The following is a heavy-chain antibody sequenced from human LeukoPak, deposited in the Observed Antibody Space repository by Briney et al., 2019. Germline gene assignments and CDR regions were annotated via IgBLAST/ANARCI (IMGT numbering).Heavy chain of an antibody. D-gene: IGHD3-10*01. CDR3: ASLRMGWFGVNYGMDV. V-gene: IGHV4-34*01. J-gene: IGHJ6*02. Sequence: PAETLSLTCAVYVGSFSGYYWSWIRQPPGKGLEWIGEINHSGSTNYNPSLKSRVTISVDTSKNQFSLKLSSVTAADTAVYYCASLRMGWFGVNYGMDVWGQGTTVTVSS. CDR1: VGSFSGYY. CDR2: INHSGST.